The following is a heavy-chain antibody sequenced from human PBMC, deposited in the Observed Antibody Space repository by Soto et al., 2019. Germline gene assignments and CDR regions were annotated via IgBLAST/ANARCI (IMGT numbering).Heavy chain of an antibody. CDR2: ISSSSSYI. V-gene: IGHV3-21*01. CDR1: GFTFSSYS. CDR3: ASLIMVRGARGAFDI. Sequence: GGSLRLSCAASGFTFSSYSMNWVRQAPGKGLEWVSSISSSSSYIYYADSVKGRFTISRDNAKNSLYLQMNSLRAEDTAVYYCASLIMVRGARGAFDIWGQGTMVTVSS. D-gene: IGHD3-10*01. J-gene: IGHJ3*02.